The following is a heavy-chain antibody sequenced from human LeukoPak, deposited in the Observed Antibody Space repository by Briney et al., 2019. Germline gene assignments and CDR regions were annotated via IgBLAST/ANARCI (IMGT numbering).Heavy chain of an antibody. CDR3: ARDRDYYDSSTFDY. D-gene: IGHD3-22*01. J-gene: IGHJ4*02. CDR1: GFTFSSYG. Sequence: GRSLRLSCAASGFTFSSYGMHWVRQAPGKGLEWVAVIWYDGSNKYYADSVKGRFTISRGNSKNTLYLQMNSLRAEDTAVYYCARDRDYYDSSTFDYWGQGTLVTVSS. V-gene: IGHV3-33*01. CDR2: IWYDGSNK.